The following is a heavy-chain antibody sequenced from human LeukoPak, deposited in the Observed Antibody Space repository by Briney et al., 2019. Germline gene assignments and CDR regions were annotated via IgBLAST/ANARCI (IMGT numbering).Heavy chain of an antibody. Sequence: QPGGSLRLSCAASGFNFSTYNMNWVRQAPGKGLEWVSYISSSGSTIYYADSVKGRFTISRDNAKNSLYLQMNSLRAEDTAVYYCAELGITMIGGVWGKGTTVTISS. CDR2: ISSSGSTI. CDR3: AELGITMIGGV. D-gene: IGHD3-10*02. V-gene: IGHV3-48*04. J-gene: IGHJ6*04. CDR1: GFNFSTYN.